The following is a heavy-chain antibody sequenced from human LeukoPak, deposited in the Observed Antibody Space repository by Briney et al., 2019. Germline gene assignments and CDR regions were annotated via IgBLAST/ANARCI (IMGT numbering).Heavy chain of an antibody. CDR3: VRYRDGEYDF. CDR1: GFISSSHW. V-gene: IGHV3-7*01. J-gene: IGHJ4*02. Sequence: GGSLRLSSAGSGFISSSHWMIWVRQAPGKGLEWVANIEQDGSEKYYVDSVKGRFTISRDNTESSMYLEMNSLRAEDTAVYYCVRYRDGEYDFWGQGSLVTVSS. D-gene: IGHD4-17*01. CDR2: IEQDGSEK.